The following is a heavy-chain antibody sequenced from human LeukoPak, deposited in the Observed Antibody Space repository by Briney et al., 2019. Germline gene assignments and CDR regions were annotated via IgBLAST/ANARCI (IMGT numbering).Heavy chain of an antibody. J-gene: IGHJ4*02. CDR2: IYPGDSDT. V-gene: IGHV5-51*01. D-gene: IGHD6-13*01. CDR3: ARLVDSSSWPDI. CDR1: GYTFTNYW. Sequence: GESLKISCQSSGYTFTNYWIGWVRQMPGKGLEWMGIIYPGDSDTRYSPSFQGQVTISADKSIGTAFLQWSSLKASDTAMYYCARLVDSSSWPDIWGRGTLVTVSS.